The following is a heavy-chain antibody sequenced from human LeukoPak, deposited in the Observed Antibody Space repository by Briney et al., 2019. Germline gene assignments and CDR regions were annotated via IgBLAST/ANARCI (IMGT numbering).Heavy chain of an antibody. Sequence: APVKVSCKASGYTFTSYDINWVRQATGQGLEWMGWMNPNSGNTGYAQKFQGRVTMTRNTSISTAYMELSSLRSEDTAVYYCARGFPRDPKVVADSQRTLDYWGQGTLVTVSS. V-gene: IGHV1-8*01. CDR3: ARGFPRDPKVVADSQRTLDY. CDR1: GYTFTSYD. CDR2: MNPNSGNT. D-gene: IGHD2-15*01. J-gene: IGHJ4*02.